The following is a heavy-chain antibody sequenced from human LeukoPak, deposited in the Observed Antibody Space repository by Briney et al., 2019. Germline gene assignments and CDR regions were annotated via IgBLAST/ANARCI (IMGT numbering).Heavy chain of an antibody. J-gene: IGHJ3*02. CDR3: AKDSQYSGSYHDAFDI. D-gene: IGHD1-26*01. CDR2: ISWNSGGI. V-gene: IGHV3-9*01. Sequence: SGGSLRLSCAASGFTFDDYAMHWVRQAPGKGLEWVSGISWNSGGIGYADSVKGRFTISRDNAKNSLYLQMNSLRAEDTALYYCAKDSQYSGSYHDAFDIWGQGTMVTVSS. CDR1: GFTFDDYA.